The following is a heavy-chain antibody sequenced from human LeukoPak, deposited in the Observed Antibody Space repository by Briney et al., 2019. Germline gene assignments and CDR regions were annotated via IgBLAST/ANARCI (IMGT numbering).Heavy chain of an antibody. CDR2: ISSSSSTI. CDR3: ARDGVVIAVAGTMDYYGMDV. J-gene: IGHJ6*02. Sequence: GGSLRLSCAASGFTFSSHWMHWVRQAPGKGLEWVSYISSSSSTIYYADSVKGRFTISRDNAKNSLYLQMNSLRDEDTAVYYCARDGVVIAVAGTMDYYGMDVWGQGTTVTVSS. CDR1: GFTFSSHW. V-gene: IGHV3-48*02. D-gene: IGHD6-19*01.